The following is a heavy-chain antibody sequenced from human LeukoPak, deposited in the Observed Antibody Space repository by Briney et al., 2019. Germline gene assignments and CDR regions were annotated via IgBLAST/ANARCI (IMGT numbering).Heavy chain of an antibody. J-gene: IGHJ3*02. CDR3: AREGSVSGYCFDI. D-gene: IGHD3-22*01. Sequence: PGGSLRLSCAASGFTFSSHSMYWVRHAPGKGLVWVSRVNSDGSDTRYADSVKGRFTISRDNAKNTLYLQMNSLRAEDTALYYCAREGSVSGYCFDIWGQETTVSVSS. V-gene: IGHV3-74*01. CDR1: GFTFSSHS. CDR2: VNSDGSDT.